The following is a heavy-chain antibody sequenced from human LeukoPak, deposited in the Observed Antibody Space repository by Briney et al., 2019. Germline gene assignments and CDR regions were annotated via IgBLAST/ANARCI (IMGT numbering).Heavy chain of an antibody. CDR3: ASATGVEVAGTTYYYFYYMNV. CDR1: GHTFTGYS. V-gene: IGHV1-2*06. J-gene: IGHJ6*03. CDR2: INPDSGGT. D-gene: IGHD6-19*01. Sequence: ASVKVSCKASGHTFTGYSIQWVRQAPGQGLEWMGRINPDSGGTNYAQNFQGRVTLTRDTSNSTAYMELSRLRSDDTAVYYCASATGVEVAGTTYYYFYYMNVWGEGTTVTVSS.